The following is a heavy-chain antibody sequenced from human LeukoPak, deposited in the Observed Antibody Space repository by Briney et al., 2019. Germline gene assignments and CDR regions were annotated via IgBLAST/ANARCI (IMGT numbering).Heavy chain of an antibody. Sequence: GGSLRLSCAASGVTFSSYEMNWVRQAPGKGLEWVSYISSSGSSIYYAESVEGRFTISRDIAKNPLYLQMNSLRAEDTAVYYCASCASVSCYPVYYYYGMDVWGQGTTVTVSS. CDR2: ISSSGSSI. V-gene: IGHV3-48*03. CDR1: GVTFSSYE. CDR3: ASCASVSCYPVYYYYGMDV. D-gene: IGHD2-2*01. J-gene: IGHJ6*02.